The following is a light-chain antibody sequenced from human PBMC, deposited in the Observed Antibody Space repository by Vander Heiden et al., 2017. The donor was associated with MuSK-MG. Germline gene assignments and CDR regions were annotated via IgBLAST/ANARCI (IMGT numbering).Light chain of an antibody. CDR2: WAS. V-gene: IGKV4-1*01. Sequence: DIVMTQSPDSLAVSLGERATINCKSSQSVLYSSNNKNYLAWYQQKPGQPPKLLIYWASTRESGVPDRFSGSGSGTDFTLTISSLQAEDVAVYYCQQYYSTPHWTFGQGTKVXIK. J-gene: IGKJ1*01. CDR1: QSVLYSSNNKNY. CDR3: QQYYSTPHWT.